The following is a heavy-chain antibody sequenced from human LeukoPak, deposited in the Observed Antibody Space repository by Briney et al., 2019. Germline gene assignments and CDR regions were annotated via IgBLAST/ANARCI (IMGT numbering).Heavy chain of an antibody. CDR2: IGGSGGTT. CDR1: GFTFSNFA. J-gene: IGHJ4*02. D-gene: IGHD2-2*01. Sequence: GGSLRLSCAASGFTFSNFAMAWVRQAPGQGLEWVLAIGGSGGTTFYADSVKGRVTISRVQSTNTVYLQMNSLRADDTAVYYCAKAHCSSTSCSRADNWGQGTLVTVSS. CDR3: AKAHCSSTSCSRADN. V-gene: IGHV3-23*01.